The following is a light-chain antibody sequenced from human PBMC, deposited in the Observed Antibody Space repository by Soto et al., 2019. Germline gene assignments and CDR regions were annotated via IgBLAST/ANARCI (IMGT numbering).Light chain of an antibody. Sequence: ESVLTQSPGTLSLSPGEKATLSCRASQSVSSSYLAWYQQKPGQAPRLLIYGASSRATGIPDRFSGRGSGTDFTLTVSRLEPEDVAVYYCQQFGSSSWTFGQGTKVEIK. J-gene: IGKJ1*01. V-gene: IGKV3-20*01. CDR3: QQFGSSSWT. CDR2: GAS. CDR1: QSVSSSY.